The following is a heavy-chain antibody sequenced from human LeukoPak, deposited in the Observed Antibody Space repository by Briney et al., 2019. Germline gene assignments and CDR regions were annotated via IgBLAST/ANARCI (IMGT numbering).Heavy chain of an antibody. J-gene: IGHJ6*01. CDR1: GFSFISSA. CDR3: AAESSLDHYYYGMDV. V-gene: IGHV1-58*01. Sequence: GASVKVSCKASGFSFISSALQWVRQARGQRLEWIGWIAVGSGNTNYAQNLQERVTISRDVSTSTAYMELSSLRSEDTAVYYCAAESSLDHYYYGMDVWGQGTTVTVSS. CDR2: IAVGSGNT.